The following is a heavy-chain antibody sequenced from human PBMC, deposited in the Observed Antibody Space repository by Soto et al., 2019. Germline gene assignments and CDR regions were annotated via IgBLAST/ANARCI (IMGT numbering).Heavy chain of an antibody. D-gene: IGHD6-19*01. CDR1: GGSISSSSYY. Sequence: PSETLSLTCTVSGGSISSSSYYWGWIRQPPGKGLEWIGSIYYSGSTYYNPSLQSRVAISVDTSKNQSSLKLKSVTAADTAIYYCARRTVNIRTFYSGLKTHCFDYWGQGAPVTVSS. V-gene: IGHV4-39*01. CDR2: IYYSGST. J-gene: IGHJ4*02. CDR3: ARRTVNIRTFYSGLKTHCFDY.